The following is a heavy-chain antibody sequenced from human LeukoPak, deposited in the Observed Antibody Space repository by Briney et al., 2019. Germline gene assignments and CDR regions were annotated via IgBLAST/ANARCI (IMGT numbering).Heavy chain of an antibody. V-gene: IGHV1-2*02. CDR3: ATSGRFGEYFDS. D-gene: IGHD3-10*01. Sequence: ASVKVSCKASGYTFTGYYMHWVRQAPGQGLEWMGWINPNSGGTSYGQKFQGRVTMARDTSISTGYMELSRLRSDDTAVYYCATSGRFGEYFDSWGQGTLVTVSS. CDR2: INPNSGGT. J-gene: IGHJ4*02. CDR1: GYTFTGYY.